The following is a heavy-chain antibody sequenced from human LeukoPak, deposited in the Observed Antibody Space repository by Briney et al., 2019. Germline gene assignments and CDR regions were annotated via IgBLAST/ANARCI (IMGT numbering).Heavy chain of an antibody. D-gene: IGHD4-17*01. CDR3: ARAFGDYVGVYYYYYYMDV. CDR2: MNPNSGNT. CDR1: GYTFTSYD. J-gene: IGHJ6*03. V-gene: IGHV1-8*01. Sequence: GASVKVSCKASGYTFTSYDINWVRQATGQGLEWMGWMNPNSGNTGYAQKFQGRVIMTRNTSISTAYMELSSLRSEDTAVYYCARAFGDYVGVYYYYYYMDVWGKGTTVTISS.